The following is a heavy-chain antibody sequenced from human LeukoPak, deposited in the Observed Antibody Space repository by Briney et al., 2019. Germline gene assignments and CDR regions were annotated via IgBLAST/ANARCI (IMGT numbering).Heavy chain of an antibody. Sequence: ASVKVSCKASGYTFTGYYMHWLRQAPGQGLEWMGWINPNSGGTNYAQKFQGRVTMTRDTSISTAYMELSRLRSDDTAVYYCARDGVYDILTGYFAHGYYYYMDVWGKGTTVTVSS. V-gene: IGHV1-2*02. CDR1: GYTFTGYY. CDR2: INPNSGGT. CDR3: ARDGVYDILTGYFAHGYYYYMDV. D-gene: IGHD3-9*01. J-gene: IGHJ6*03.